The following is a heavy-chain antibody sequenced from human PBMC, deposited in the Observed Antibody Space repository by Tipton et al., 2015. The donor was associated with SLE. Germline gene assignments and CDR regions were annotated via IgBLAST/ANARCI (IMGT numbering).Heavy chain of an antibody. CDR3: ARQDLGSNYALQFFDY. D-gene: IGHD2-8*01. Sequence: TLSLTCTVSGGSISSNTHYWAWIRQAPGRGLEWIGSIHYTGSTYDSPSLKSRVTISADTSKNQFSLNLRSVTASDTAIYYCARQDLGSNYALQFFDYWGQGTLVTVSS. CDR1: GGSISSNTHY. J-gene: IGHJ4*02. CDR2: IHYTGST. V-gene: IGHV4-39*01.